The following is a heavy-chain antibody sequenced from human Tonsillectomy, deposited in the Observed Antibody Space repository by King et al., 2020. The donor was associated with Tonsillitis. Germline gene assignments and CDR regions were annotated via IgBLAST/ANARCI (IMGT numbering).Heavy chain of an antibody. D-gene: IGHD2-2*01. J-gene: IGHJ6*02. CDR3: ARASYGSSTSCYGIDV. CDR1: GYTFTGYY. CDR2: INPNSGGT. V-gene: IGHV1-2*02. Sequence: QVQLVESGAEVKKPGASVKVSCKASGYTFTGYYMHWVRQAPGQGLEWMGWINPNSGGTKYAQKFQGRVTMTRDTSISTAYMEVSRLRSDDTAVYYCARASYGSSTSCYGIDVWGQGTPVTVSS.